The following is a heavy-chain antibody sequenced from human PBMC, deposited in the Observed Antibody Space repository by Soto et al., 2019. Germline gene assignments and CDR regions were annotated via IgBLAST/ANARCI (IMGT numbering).Heavy chain of an antibody. J-gene: IGHJ4*02. D-gene: IGHD6-13*01. V-gene: IGHV3-48*03. Sequence: GGSLILSCAASGFTFSRYEMNWVRQAPGKGLEWISYISTSGSTIYYSDSVKGRFTISRDNAKNSLYLQMNSLRAEDTAVYYCARELAAAGSFDYWGQGTLVTVSS. CDR1: GFTFSRYE. CDR2: ISTSGSTI. CDR3: ARELAAAGSFDY.